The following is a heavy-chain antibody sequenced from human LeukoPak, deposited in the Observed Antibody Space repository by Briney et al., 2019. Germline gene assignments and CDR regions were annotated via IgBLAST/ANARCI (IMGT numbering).Heavy chain of an antibody. J-gene: IGHJ4*02. V-gene: IGHV3-7*01. CDR1: GFTFSTYW. CDR3: ARNVYRTFDS. D-gene: IGHD1-14*01. CDR2: IKQDGSEE. Sequence: GGSLRLSCAASGFTFSTYWMSWVRQAPGKGLEWVANIKQDGSEEYYVDSVKDRFTISRDNAKNSLYLQMNSLRVEDTAVYYCARNVYRTFDSWDQGTLVTVSS.